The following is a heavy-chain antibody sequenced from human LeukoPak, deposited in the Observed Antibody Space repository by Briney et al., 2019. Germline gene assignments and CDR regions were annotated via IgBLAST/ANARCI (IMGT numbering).Heavy chain of an antibody. CDR1: GGSFSVYY. D-gene: IGHD4/OR15-4a*01. CDR3: ARGGLTMRTFDY. Sequence: SETLSLTCAVYGGSFSVYYWSWSREPPGKGLEWIWEINHSGSTNYNPSLKSRVTISVDTSKNQFSLKLSSVTAADTAVYYCARGGLTMRTFDYWGQGTLVTVSS. V-gene: IGHV4-34*01. CDR2: INHSGST. J-gene: IGHJ4*02.